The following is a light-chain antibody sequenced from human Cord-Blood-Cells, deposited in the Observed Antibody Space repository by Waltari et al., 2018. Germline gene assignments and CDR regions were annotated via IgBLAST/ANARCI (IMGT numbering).Light chain of an antibody. CDR3: RSYAGSSTWV. CDR2: SGR. J-gene: IGLJ3*02. Sequence: QSALNQPASVSGAPGQSITIPCTGTSSEVVSYTLASRYQHHPGNATKLRIFSGRKRPPGVSKPLTVAQSGTTPSVRFCRRQAEDEAVYYCRSYAGSSTWVFDGGSRLT. CDR1: SSEVVSYTL. V-gene: IGLV2-23*01.